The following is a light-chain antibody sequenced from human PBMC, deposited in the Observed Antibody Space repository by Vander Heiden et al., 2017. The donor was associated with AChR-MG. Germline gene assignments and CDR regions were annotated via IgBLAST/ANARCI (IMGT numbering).Light chain of an antibody. V-gene: IGKV1-39*01. CDR1: QSINSY. J-gene: IGKJ2*02. Sequence: DIQMTQSPSSLSASVGDRVTITCRASQSINSYLNWYQQKPRKAPKLLIYAASSLQSGVPSRFSGSGSGTDFTLTISSLQPEDFATYYCQQSDSTPWTFGQGTKLDIK. CDR3: QQSDSTPWT. CDR2: AAS.